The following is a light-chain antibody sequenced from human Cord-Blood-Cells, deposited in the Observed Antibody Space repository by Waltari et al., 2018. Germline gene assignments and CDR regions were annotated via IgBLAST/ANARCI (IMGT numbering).Light chain of an antibody. CDR2: EGS. V-gene: IGLV2-23*01. CDR3: CSYAGSSTYV. Sequence: QSALTQPASVSGSPGQSITISCTGTSSDVGSYNLVSWYQQHPGKAPKLMIYEGSKRPSGFSNRFSGSKSGNTASLTISGLQAEDVADYYCCSYAGSSTYVFGTGTKVTVL. J-gene: IGLJ1*01. CDR1: SSDVGSYNL.